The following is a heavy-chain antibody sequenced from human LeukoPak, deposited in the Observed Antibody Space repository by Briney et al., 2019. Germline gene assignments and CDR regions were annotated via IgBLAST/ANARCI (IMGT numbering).Heavy chain of an antibody. D-gene: IGHD3-10*01. Sequence: GGSLRLSCAASGFTISTYWMNWVRQAPGKGLEWVANINQDGSAVYYGGSVRDRFTISRDNTKNTLYLQMNSLRAEDTAVYYCAKQGSGSYYNVHIKYYFDYWGQGTLVTVSS. CDR1: GFTISTYW. J-gene: IGHJ4*02. CDR2: INQDGSAV. V-gene: IGHV3-7*05. CDR3: AKQGSGSYYNVHIKYYFDY.